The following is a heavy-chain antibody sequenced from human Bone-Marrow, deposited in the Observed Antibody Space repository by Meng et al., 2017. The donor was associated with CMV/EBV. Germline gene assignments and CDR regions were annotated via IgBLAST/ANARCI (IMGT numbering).Heavy chain of an antibody. V-gene: IGHV1-69*05. CDR2: IIPIFGTA. CDR3: ARCSPTYYYYYGMEV. J-gene: IGHJ6*02. D-gene: IGHD6-19*01. CDR1: GGTFSSYA. Sequence: SVKVSCKASGGTFSSYAISWVRQAPGQGLEWMGWIIPIFGTANYAQKFQGRVTITTDKSTSTAYMELSSLRSEDTAVYYCARCSPTYYYYYGMEVWGQGTTVTVSS.